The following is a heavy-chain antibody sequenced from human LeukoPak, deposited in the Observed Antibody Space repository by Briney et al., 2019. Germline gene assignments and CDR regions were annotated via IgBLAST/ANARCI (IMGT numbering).Heavy chain of an antibody. CDR3: ARSYYYDSSGYSSYYYYYGMDV. D-gene: IGHD3-22*01. Sequence: SETLSLTCTVSGGSISSYYWSWIRQPPGKGLEWIGYIYYSGSTNYNPSLKSRVTISVDTSKNQFSLKLSSVTAADTAVYYCARSYYYDSSGYSSYYYYYGMDVWGQGTTVTVSS. J-gene: IGHJ6*02. V-gene: IGHV4-59*01. CDR1: GGSISSYY. CDR2: IYYSGST.